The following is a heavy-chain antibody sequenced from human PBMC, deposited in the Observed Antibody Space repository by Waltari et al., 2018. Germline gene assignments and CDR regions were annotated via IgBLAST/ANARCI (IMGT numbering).Heavy chain of an antibody. Sequence: EVQLVESGGGLVKPGGSLRLSCAASGFDFSSYSMNWVRQAPGKGLEWVSGISSGSGNYADSVKGRFTISRDNAKSSLYLQMNRLRAEDTAVYYCARDRPGYSYGDLFDYWGQGTLVTVSS. CDR1: GFDFSSYS. V-gene: IGHV3-21*01. D-gene: IGHD5-18*01. J-gene: IGHJ4*02. CDR2: ISSGSG. CDR3: ARDRPGYSYGDLFDY.